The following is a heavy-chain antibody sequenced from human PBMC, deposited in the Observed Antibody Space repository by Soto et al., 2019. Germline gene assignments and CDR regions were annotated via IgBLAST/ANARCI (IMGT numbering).Heavy chain of an antibody. CDR3: ARDAYSSSYFDY. Sequence: VASVKVSCKASGGTFSSYAISWVRQAPGQGLEWMGGIIPIFGTANYAQKFQGRVTITADESTSTAYMELSSLRSEDTAVYYCARDAYSSSYFDYWGQGTLVTVS. J-gene: IGHJ4*02. CDR1: GGTFSSYA. V-gene: IGHV1-69*13. CDR2: IIPIFGTA. D-gene: IGHD6-13*01.